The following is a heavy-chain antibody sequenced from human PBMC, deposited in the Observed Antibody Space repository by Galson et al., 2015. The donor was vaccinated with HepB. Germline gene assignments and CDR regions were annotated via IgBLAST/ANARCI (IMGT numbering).Heavy chain of an antibody. D-gene: IGHD1-26*01. CDR2: IYYSGST. J-gene: IGHJ5*02. Sequence: LTCTVSGGSISSHYWSWIRQPPGKGLEWIGYIYYSGSTNYDPSLKSRVTISVDTSKNQFSLKLSSVTAADTAVYYCARVVGGTTGWFDPWVQGTLVTVSS. V-gene: IGHV4-59*11. CDR3: ARVVGGTTGWFDP. CDR1: GGSISSHY.